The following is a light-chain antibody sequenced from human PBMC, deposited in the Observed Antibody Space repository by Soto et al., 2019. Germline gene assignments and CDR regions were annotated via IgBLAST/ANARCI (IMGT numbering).Light chain of an antibody. CDR1: QSISLS. CDR2: DAS. J-gene: IGKJ1*01. Sequence: DIRMTQSPSTLSAFVGDRVTITCRASQSISLSLAWYQQKPGKAPDLLISDASNLERGVPSRFSGSGSGTEFTLTISSLQPDDFATYYCQQYNSYWTFGQGTKVDIK. CDR3: QQYNSYWT. V-gene: IGKV1-5*01.